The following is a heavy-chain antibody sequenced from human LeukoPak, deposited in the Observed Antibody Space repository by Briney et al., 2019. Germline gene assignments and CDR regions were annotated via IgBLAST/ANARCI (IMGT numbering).Heavy chain of an antibody. CDR2: IDYRGRT. Sequence: PSETLSLTCSASGDSISSSNFHWGWIRPSPGKGLEWIGTIDYRGRTFYNPSLNNRVTISADTSRNQLSLKLSSVTATDTAIYYCVRRVNTYGGWFDRWGQGALVTVSS. D-gene: IGHD5-18*01. CDR3: VRRVNTYGGWFDR. J-gene: IGHJ5*02. V-gene: IGHV4-39*01. CDR1: GDSISSSNFH.